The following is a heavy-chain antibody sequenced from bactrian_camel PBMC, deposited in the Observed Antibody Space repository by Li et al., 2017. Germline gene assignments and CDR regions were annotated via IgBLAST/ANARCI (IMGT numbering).Heavy chain of an antibody. Sequence: HVQLVESGGGSVQAGGSLRLSCVASGYTGSGYCMAWFRQAPGKEREGVARIDSDGSTRYADSVKGRFTISKDNAKRTLYLQMNSLKPEDTARYYCAIGKFGTCAPRPLAYFGSRGQGTQVTVS. CDR1: GYTGSGYC. D-gene: IGHD5*01. CDR2: IDSDGST. J-gene: IGHJ6*01. V-gene: IGHV3S26*01. CDR3: AIGKFGTCAPRPLAYFGS.